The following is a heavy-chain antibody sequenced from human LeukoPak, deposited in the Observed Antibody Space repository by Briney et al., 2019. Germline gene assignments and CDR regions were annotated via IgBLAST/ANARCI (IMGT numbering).Heavy chain of an antibody. CDR3: ARALYCGGDCYTHGGYAFDI. CDR1: GYTFTSYA. J-gene: IGHJ3*02. D-gene: IGHD2-21*02. Sequence: ASVKVSCKASGYTFTSYAMHWVRQAPGQRLEWMGWINAGNGNTKYSQKLQGRVTITRDTSASTAYMELSSLRSEDTAVYYCARALYCGGDCYTHGGYAFDIWGQGTMVTVSS. V-gene: IGHV1-3*01. CDR2: INAGNGNT.